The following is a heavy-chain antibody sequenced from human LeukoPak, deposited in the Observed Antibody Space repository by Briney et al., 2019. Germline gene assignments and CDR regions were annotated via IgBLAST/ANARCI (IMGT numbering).Heavy chain of an antibody. CDR1: DGSFSDYY. CDR3: ARDLSV. CDR2: IHHSGST. V-gene: IGHV4-34*01. J-gene: IGHJ4*02. Sequence: SETLSLTCTVHDGSFSDYYWGWIRQPPGKGLEWIGEIHHSGSTKYNPSLKSRVTISADTSKNQFSLRLSSVTAADTAVYYCARDLSVWGRGTLVTVSS.